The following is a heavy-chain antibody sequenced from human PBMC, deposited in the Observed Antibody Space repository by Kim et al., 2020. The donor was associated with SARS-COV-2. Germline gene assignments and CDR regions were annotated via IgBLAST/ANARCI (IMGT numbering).Heavy chain of an antibody. J-gene: IGHJ4*02. V-gene: IGHV3-72*01. CDR1: GFTLSDYY. Sequence: GGSLRLSCAASGFTLSDYYIDWVRQAPGKGLEWVGRTRNKAKSYTANYAASVKGRFTISRDDSKNSVYLQMNNLKTDDTAVYYCSRDGSGEYWGQGTLVTVSS. CDR2: TRNKAKSYTA. CDR3: SRDGSGEY.